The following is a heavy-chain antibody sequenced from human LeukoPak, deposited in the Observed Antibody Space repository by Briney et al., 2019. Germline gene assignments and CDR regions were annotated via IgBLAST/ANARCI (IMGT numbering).Heavy chain of an antibody. CDR2: IYHSGIT. V-gene: IGHV4-39*07. CDR1: GGSISSSSYY. D-gene: IGHD3-9*01. J-gene: IGHJ4*02. Sequence: SETLSLTCTVSGGSISSSSYYWGWIRQPPGKGLEWIGNIYHSGITYYTPSLKSRVTISVGTSKNQFYLNLSSVTAADTAVYYCARAVGAFDWLPLFDFWGQGALVTVSS. CDR3: ARAVGAFDWLPLFDF.